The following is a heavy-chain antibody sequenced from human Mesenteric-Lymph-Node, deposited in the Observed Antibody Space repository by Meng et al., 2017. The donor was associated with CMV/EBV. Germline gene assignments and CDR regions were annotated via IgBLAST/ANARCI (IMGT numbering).Heavy chain of an antibody. Sequence: SETLSLTCTVSGGSISSSSYYWGWIRQPPGKGLEWIESIYYSGSTYYNPSLKSRVSISVDTSQNHFSLTLNSVTAADTAVYYCARKLEGVLVPFDHWGQGILVTVSS. J-gene: IGHJ4*02. D-gene: IGHD4/OR15-4a*01. CDR1: GGSISSSSYY. CDR2: IYYSGST. CDR3: ARKLEGVLVPFDH. V-gene: IGHV4-39*02.